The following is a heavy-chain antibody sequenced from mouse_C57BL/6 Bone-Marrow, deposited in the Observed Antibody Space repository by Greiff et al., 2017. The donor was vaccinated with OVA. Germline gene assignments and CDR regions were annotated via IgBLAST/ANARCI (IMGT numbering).Heavy chain of an antibody. Sequence: VQLQQSGPELVKPGASVKISCKASGYAFSSSWMNWVKQRPGKGLEWIGRIYPGDGDTNYNGKFKGKATLTADKSSSTAYMQLSSLTSEDSAVYFCARRGYSNYFYYFDYWGQGTTLTVSS. V-gene: IGHV1-82*01. D-gene: IGHD2-5*01. CDR2: IYPGDGDT. CDR1: GYAFSSSW. J-gene: IGHJ2*01. CDR3: ARRGYSNYFYYFDY.